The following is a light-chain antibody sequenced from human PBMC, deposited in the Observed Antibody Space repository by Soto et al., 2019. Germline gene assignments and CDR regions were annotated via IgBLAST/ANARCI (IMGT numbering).Light chain of an antibody. CDR2: EVF. Sequence: QSVLTQPASVSGSPGQSITISCTGPSSDVGSYNLVSWYQQYPGKAPKLIIFEVFKRPSGVSHRFSESKSGNTASLTISGLQAEDEANYYCCSYAGRATYVFGGGTKLTVL. CDR3: CSYAGRATYV. V-gene: IGLV2-23*02. J-gene: IGLJ2*01. CDR1: SSDVGSYNL.